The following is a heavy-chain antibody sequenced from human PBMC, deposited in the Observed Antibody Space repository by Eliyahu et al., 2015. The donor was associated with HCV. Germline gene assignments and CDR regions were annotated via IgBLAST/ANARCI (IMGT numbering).Heavy chain of an antibody. D-gene: IGHD4/OR15-4a*01. V-gene: IGHV1-69*01. J-gene: IGHJ5*02. CDR2: VLPLFGTV. Sequence: QVQLVQSGAEVKKPGSSVKVSCKVSGGTFSRNTINWVRQAPGQGPEWMGGVLPLFGTVNYAQKIQGRVTITADESSTTAYMELSSLRSEDTAVYYCATGRMTSDSGANSDWFDPWGQGTLVTVSS. CDR1: GGTFSRNT. CDR3: ATGRMTSDSGANSDWFDP.